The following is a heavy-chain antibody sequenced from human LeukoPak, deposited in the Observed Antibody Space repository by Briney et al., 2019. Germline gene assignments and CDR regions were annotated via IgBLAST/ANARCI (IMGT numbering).Heavy chain of an antibody. D-gene: IGHD2-2*01. Sequence: SETLSLTCAVYGGSFSGYYWSWIRQPPGKGLEWIGEINHSGSTNYNPSLKSRVTISVDTSKNQFSLKLSSVTAADTAVYYCARGLLGYCSSTSCYGGGYYYMDVWGKGTTVTVSS. V-gene: IGHV4-34*01. CDR2: INHSGST. J-gene: IGHJ6*03. CDR3: ARGLLGYCSSTSCYGGGYYYMDV. CDR1: GGSFSGYY.